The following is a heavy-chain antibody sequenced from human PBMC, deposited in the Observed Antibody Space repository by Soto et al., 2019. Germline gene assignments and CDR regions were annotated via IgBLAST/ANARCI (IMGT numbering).Heavy chain of an antibody. Sequence: QLQLQESGPGLVKPSETLSLTCTVSGGSISSSSYYWGWIRQPPGKGLEWIGSIYYSGSTYYNPSXTXRXXTSVDTSKNLFPLTLGSVTAADTAVYYCATVWGQDWGQGTLVTVSS. CDR2: IYYSGST. J-gene: IGHJ4*02. D-gene: IGHD3-16*01. CDR3: ATVWGQD. CDR1: GGSISSSSYY. V-gene: IGHV4-39*01.